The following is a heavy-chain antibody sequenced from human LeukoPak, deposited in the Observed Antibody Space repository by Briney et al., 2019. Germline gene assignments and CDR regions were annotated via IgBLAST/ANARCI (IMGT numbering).Heavy chain of an antibody. CDR1: GFTFSSYA. Sequence: GGSLRLSCAASGFTFSSYAMSWVRQAPGKGLEWVSAISGSGGSTYYADSVKGRFTISRDNSKNTLYLQMNSLRAEDTAVNYCARASYDSSGYYYNWFDPWGQGTLVTVSS. CDR2: ISGSGGST. J-gene: IGHJ5*02. CDR3: ARASYDSSGYYYNWFDP. D-gene: IGHD3-22*01. V-gene: IGHV3-23*01.